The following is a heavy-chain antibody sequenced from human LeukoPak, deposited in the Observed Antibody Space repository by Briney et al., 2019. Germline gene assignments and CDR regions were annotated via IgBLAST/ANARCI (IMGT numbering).Heavy chain of an antibody. CDR3: AKDHSSGWQDKYFQH. D-gene: IGHD6-19*01. J-gene: IGHJ1*01. V-gene: IGHV3-23*01. CDR2: ISASGGST. CDR1: RFTFSSYA. Sequence: GGSLRLSCAASRFTFSSYAMSWVRQAPGKGLEWVSAISASGGSTYYADSVKGRFTISRDISKNTLYLQMNSLRAEDTAVYYCAKDHSSGWQDKYFQHWGQGTLATVSS.